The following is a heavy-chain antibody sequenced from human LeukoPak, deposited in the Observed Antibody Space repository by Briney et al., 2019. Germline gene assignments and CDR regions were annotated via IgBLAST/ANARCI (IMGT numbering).Heavy chain of an antibody. CDR1: GFTINNYA. V-gene: IGHV3-23*01. J-gene: IGHJ6*03. D-gene: IGHD3-10*01. CDR2: ISGSGGGS. CDR3: ARNSYKIDNSSMDV. Sequence: PGGSLTLSCAASGFTINNYAINWVRQAPGKGLEWVSAISGSGGGSYDAYSMNGRFITSSDNPKNTLYMLLSRPVAEATAVYYCARNSYKIDNSSMDVWGTGATVT.